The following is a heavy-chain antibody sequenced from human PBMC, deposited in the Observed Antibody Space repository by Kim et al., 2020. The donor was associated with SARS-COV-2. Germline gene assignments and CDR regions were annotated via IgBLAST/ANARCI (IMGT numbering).Heavy chain of an antibody. Sequence: GGSLRLSCAASGFTFNSNAMPWVRQAPGKGLEWVSGILSDGDHTYYADSVKGRFTISTDTSKNTLYLQMNSLRAEDTALYYCAKHVTSALEHEWGR. V-gene: IGHV3-33*06. CDR2: ILSDGDHT. CDR1: GFTFNSNA. CDR3: AKHVTSALEHE. J-gene: IGHJ2*01. D-gene: IGHD3-22*01.